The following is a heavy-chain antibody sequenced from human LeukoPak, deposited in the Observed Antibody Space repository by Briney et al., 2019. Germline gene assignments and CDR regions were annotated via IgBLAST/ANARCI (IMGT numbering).Heavy chain of an antibody. D-gene: IGHD3-10*01. V-gene: IGHV3-33*01. CDR2: IWSDGINK. Sequence: PGGSLRFSCAASGFTFSCYGMHWVRQAPGKGLEWVAVIWSDGINKYYADSVKGRFTISRDNSKNTLYLQMNSLRAEDTAVYSCATRNFDDSGTYALRYWGQGTLVTVSS. CDR3: ATRNFDDSGTYALRY. CDR1: GFTFSCYG. J-gene: IGHJ4*02.